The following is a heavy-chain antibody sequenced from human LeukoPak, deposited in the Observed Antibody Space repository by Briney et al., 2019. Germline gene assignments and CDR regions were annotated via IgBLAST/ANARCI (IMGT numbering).Heavy chain of an antibody. Sequence: ASVKVSCKASGYTFASYGISWVRQAHGQGLEWMGWISAYNGNANYAQKLQGRVTMTTDTSTSTAYMELRSLRSDDTAVYYCARASWELRHFDYWGQGTLVTVSS. CDR3: ARASWELRHFDY. CDR1: GYTFASYG. J-gene: IGHJ4*02. V-gene: IGHV1-18*01. D-gene: IGHD1-26*01. CDR2: ISAYNGNA.